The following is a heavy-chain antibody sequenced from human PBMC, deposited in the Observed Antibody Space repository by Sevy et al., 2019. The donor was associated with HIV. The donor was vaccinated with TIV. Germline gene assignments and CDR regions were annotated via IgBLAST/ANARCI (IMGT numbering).Heavy chain of an antibody. V-gene: IGHV4-34*01. CDR2: INHTGIT. D-gene: IGHD3-22*01. Sequence: SETLSLTCAVYGGSFSGYYWSWIRQPPGKGLEWIGEINHTGITNYNPSLKSRVTISVDTSKNQFSLKLRSVTAAETDVYYCARRNGYYYDFDYWGQGTLVTVSS. CDR3: ARRNGYYYDFDY. CDR1: GGSFSGYY. J-gene: IGHJ4*02.